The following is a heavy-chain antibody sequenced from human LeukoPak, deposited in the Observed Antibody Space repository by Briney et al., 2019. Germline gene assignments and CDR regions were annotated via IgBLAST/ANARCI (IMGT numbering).Heavy chain of an antibody. CDR1: GGSFSGYY. J-gene: IGHJ4*02. CDR2: INHSGST. CDR3: ASFRWLQFVY. Sequence: SETLSLTCAVYGGSFSGYYWSWIRQPPGKGLEWIGEINHSGSTNYNPSLKSRVTISVDTSKNQFSLKLSSMTAADTAVYYCASFRWLQFVYWGQGTLVTVSS. V-gene: IGHV4-34*01. D-gene: IGHD5-24*01.